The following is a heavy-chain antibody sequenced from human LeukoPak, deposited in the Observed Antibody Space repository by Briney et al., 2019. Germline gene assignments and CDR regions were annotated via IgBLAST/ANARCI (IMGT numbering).Heavy chain of an antibody. Sequence: PSETLSLTCTVSGGSISSSNYYWGWIRQSPGKGLEWIGSISYSGSAYYNPSLKSRVTISVDTSKNQFSLKLSSVTAADPAVYYCARSNYYDSSGTSNDAFDIWGQGTMVTVSS. J-gene: IGHJ3*02. D-gene: IGHD3-22*01. CDR2: ISYSGSA. V-gene: IGHV4-39*07. CDR1: GGSISSSNYY. CDR3: ARSNYYDSSGTSNDAFDI.